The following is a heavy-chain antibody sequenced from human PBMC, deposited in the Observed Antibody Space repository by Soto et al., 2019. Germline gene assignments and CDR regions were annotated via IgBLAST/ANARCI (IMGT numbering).Heavy chain of an antibody. CDR3: DRLSYFYDKWYFEL. CDR2: VYYSGST. CDR1: GASINNNDYY. D-gene: IGHD3-22*01. J-gene: IGHJ2*01. V-gene: IGHV4-30-4*01. Sequence: SETLSLTCTVSGASINNNDYYWSWIRQTPGKGLEWIGYVYYSGSTDYIPSLKSRLSMSIDKSQNRFTLKLNSVTAADTATYYCDRLSYFYDKWYFELWGRGPLITSPQ.